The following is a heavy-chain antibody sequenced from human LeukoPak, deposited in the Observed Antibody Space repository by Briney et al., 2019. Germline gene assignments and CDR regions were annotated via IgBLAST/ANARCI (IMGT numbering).Heavy chain of an antibody. Sequence: SETLSLTCTVSGGSVSSSSYYWGWIRQPPGKGLEWIGSIYYSGSTYYNPSLKSRVTISVDTSKNQFSLKLSSVTAADTAVYYCARDGGVVAARPDPRSRYYYYGMDVWGQGTTVTVSS. D-gene: IGHD2-15*01. V-gene: IGHV4-39*07. CDR2: IYYSGST. CDR1: GGSVSSSSYY. J-gene: IGHJ6*01. CDR3: ARDGGVVAARPDPRSRYYYYGMDV.